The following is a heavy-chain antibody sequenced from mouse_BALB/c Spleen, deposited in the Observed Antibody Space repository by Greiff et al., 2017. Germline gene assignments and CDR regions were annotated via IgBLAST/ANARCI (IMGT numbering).Heavy chain of an antibody. V-gene: IGHV1-9*01. Sequence: QVQLQQSGAELMKPGASVKISCKATGYTFSSYWIEWVKQRPGHGLEWIGEILPGSGSTNYNEKFKGKATFTADTSSNTAYMQLSSLTSEDSAVYYCARANWDRFAYWGQGTLVTVSA. CDR3: ARANWDRFAY. J-gene: IGHJ3*01. D-gene: IGHD4-1*01. CDR2: ILPGSGST. CDR1: GYTFSSYW.